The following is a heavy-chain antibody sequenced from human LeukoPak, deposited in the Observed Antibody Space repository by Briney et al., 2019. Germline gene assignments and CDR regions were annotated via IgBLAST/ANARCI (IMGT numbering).Heavy chain of an antibody. Sequence: PSETLSLTCTVSGGSISSGGYYWSWIRQHPGKGLEWIGYIYYSGSTYYNPSLKSRVTISVDTSKNQFSLKLSSVTAADTAVYYCARGGISYYYFYYMDVWGKGTTVTVSS. CDR3: ARGGISYYYFYYMDV. CDR1: GGSISSGGYY. CDR2: IYYSGST. J-gene: IGHJ6*03. D-gene: IGHD3-10*01. V-gene: IGHV4-31*03.